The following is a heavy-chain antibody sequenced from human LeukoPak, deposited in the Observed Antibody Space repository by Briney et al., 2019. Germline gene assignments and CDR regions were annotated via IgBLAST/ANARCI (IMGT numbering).Heavy chain of an antibody. CDR1: GYTFTDYY. J-gene: IGHJ1*01. CDR2: INPNSGAT. CDR3: ARDRGNWYSSREDFQH. D-gene: IGHD6-13*01. V-gene: IGHV1-2*02. Sequence: GASVKVSCKASGYTFTDYYMHWVRQAPGQGLEWMGWINPNSGATSYAQKFQGRVTMTRDTSISTAHMELSRLRSDDTAVYYCARDRGNWYSSREDFQHWGQGTLVTVSS.